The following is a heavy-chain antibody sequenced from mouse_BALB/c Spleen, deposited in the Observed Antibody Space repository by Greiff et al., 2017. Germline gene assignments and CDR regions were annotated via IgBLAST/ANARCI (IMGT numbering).Heavy chain of an antibody. CDR2: IYPGNSDT. V-gene: IGHV1-5*01. CDR3: PCGNYFDY. D-gene: IGHD1-1*02. J-gene: IGHJ2*01. Sequence: VHVKQSGTVLARPGASVKMSCKASGYSFTSYWMHWVKQRPGQGLEWIGAIYPGNSDTSYNQKFKGKAKLTAVTSASTAYMELSSLTNEDSAVYYCPCGNYFDYWGQGTTLTVSS. CDR1: GYSFTSYW.